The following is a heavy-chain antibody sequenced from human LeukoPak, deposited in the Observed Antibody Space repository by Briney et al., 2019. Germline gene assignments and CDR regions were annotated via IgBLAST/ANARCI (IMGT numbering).Heavy chain of an antibody. V-gene: IGHV3-11*04. D-gene: IGHD1-1*01. Sequence: GGSLRLSCAASGFTFSDYYMSWIRQAPGKGLEWVSYISSSGSTIYYADSVKGRFTISRDNAKNSLYLQMNSLRAEDTAVYYCARENWNDGSFLKNRYYYYGMDVWGQGTTVTVSS. CDR2: ISSSGSTI. CDR3: ARENWNDGSFLKNRYYYYGMDV. J-gene: IGHJ6*02. CDR1: GFTFSDYY.